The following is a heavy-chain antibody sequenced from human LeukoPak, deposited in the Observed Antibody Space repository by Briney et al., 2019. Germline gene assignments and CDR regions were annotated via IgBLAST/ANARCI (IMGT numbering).Heavy chain of an antibody. Sequence: PGGSLRLSCAASGFTVSSNYMSWVRQAPGKGLEWVSVIYSGGSTYYADSVKGRFTISRHNSKNTLYLQMNSLRAEDTAVYYCARGSRGEPSSGWYSVDYWGQGTLVTVSS. D-gene: IGHD6-19*01. CDR1: GFTVSSNY. CDR2: IYSGGST. J-gene: IGHJ4*02. CDR3: ARGSRGEPSSGWYSVDY. V-gene: IGHV3-53*04.